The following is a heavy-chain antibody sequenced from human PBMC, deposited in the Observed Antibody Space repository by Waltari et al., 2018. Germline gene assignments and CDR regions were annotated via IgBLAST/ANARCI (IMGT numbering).Heavy chain of an antibody. J-gene: IGHJ6*03. CDR1: GFAFSSSG. CDR2: ISTSGDST. Sequence: EGQLVESGGGLVQPGGSRLPSCVASGFAFSSSGMHWVRQAPGKALEWVSYISTSGDSTHYADSVKGRFTISRDNAKSSLYLQMSSLRAEDTAVYYCARVGGYYYYYMDVWGKGTTVTVSS. V-gene: IGHV3-48*03. D-gene: IGHD3-16*01. CDR3: ARVGGYYYYYMDV.